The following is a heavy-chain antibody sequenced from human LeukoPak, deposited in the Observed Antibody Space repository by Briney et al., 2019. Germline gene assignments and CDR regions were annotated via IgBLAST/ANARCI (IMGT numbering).Heavy chain of an antibody. V-gene: IGHV3-48*01. Sequence: GGSLRLSCAASGFIFSQYSMNWVRQTPGKGLEWVSHIRSSSETFYADSVKGRFTISRDDARNSLYLQMNNLRGEDTAIYYCARDAGNSGYGCDLWGQGTLVTVSS. CDR1: GFIFSQYS. CDR3: ARDAGNSGYGCDL. J-gene: IGHJ5*02. D-gene: IGHD5-12*01. CDR2: IRSSSET.